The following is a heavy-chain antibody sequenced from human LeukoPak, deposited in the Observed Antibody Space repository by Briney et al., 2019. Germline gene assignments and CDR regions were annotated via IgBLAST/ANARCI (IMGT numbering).Heavy chain of an antibody. CDR3: ARVPQGSSWPYYFDY. CDR2: IVPILGTA. D-gene: IGHD6-13*01. CDR1: GGTFSTYA. V-gene: IGHV1-69*04. Sequence: ASVKVSCKASGGTFSTYAISWVRQAPGQGLECVGRIVPILGTANYAQNFQGRVTITADRSTTTAYMELSSLRSEDTAVYYCARVPQGSSWPYYFDYWGQGTLVTVSS. J-gene: IGHJ4*02.